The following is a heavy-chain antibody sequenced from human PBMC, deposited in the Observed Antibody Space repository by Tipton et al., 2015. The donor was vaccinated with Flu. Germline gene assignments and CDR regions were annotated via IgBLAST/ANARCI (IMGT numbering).Heavy chain of an antibody. CDR1: GFTFSSYA. CDR2: ISYDGSNK. V-gene: IGHV3-30-3*01. D-gene: IGHD3-22*01. Sequence: SLRLSCAASGFTFSSYAMHWVRQAPGKGLEWVAVISYDGSNKYYADSVKGRFTISRDNSKNTLYLQMNSLRAEDTAVYYCARGGGYDSSGYPSYYYGMDVWAKGPRSPSP. CDR3: ARGGGYDSSGYPSYYYGMDV. J-gene: IGHJ6*02.